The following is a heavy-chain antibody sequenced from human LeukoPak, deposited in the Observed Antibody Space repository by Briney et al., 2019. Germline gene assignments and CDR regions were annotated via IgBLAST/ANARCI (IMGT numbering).Heavy chain of an antibody. V-gene: IGHV4-28*01. D-gene: IGHD1-1*01. CDR3: ARRPGTVWINKEDYYGMDV. Sequence: SETLSLTCAVSGYSISSSNWWGWIRQPPGKGLEWIGYIYYSGGTYYNPSLKSRVTMSVDTSKNQFSLKLSSVTAVDTAVYYCARRPGTVWINKEDYYGMDVWGQGTTVTVSS. J-gene: IGHJ6*02. CDR2: IYYSGGT. CDR1: GYSISSSNW.